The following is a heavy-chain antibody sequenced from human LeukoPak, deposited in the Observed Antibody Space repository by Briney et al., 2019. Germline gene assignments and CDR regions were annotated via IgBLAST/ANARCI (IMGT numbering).Heavy chain of an antibody. J-gene: IGHJ5*02. Sequence: SETLSLTCAVYGGSFSGYYWSWIRQPPGKGLEWIGEINHSGSTNYNPSLKSRVTISVDTSKNQFSLKLSSVTAADTAVYYCARRRKDLNWFDPWGQGTLVTVSS. V-gene: IGHV4-34*01. CDR1: GGSFSGYY. CDR3: ARRRKDLNWFDP. CDR2: INHSGST.